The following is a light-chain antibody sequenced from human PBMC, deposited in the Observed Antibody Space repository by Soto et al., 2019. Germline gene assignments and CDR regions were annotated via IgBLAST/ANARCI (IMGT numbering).Light chain of an antibody. CDR1: SSDVGVYKF. Sequence: QSALTQPPSASGSPGQSVTISCTGTSSDVGVYKFVYWYQQHPGKAPKLMIYEVSARPSGVPDRFSGSKSGNTASLTVSGLQAEDEADYYCSSYAGSNIVVFGGGTKLTGL. V-gene: IGLV2-8*01. J-gene: IGLJ2*01. CDR3: SSYAGSNIVV. CDR2: EVS.